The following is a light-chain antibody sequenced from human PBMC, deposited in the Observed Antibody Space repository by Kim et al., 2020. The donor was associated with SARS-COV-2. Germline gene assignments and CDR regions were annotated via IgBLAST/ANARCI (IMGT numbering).Light chain of an antibody. J-gene: IGKJ1*01. CDR1: QGIRND. CDR3: LQDYNYPRT. CDR2: AAS. Sequence: APVGDRVTIAVRASQGIRNDLGWYQQKPGKAPKPLIYAASSLQSGVPARFSGSGSGTDFTLTISSLQPEEFSTYYCLQDYNYPRTFGQGTKVEIK. V-gene: IGKV1-6*01.